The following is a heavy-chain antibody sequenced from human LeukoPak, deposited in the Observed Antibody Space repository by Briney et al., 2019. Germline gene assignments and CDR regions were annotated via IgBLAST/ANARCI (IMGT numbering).Heavy chain of an antibody. J-gene: IGHJ5*02. Sequence: ASVKVSCKASGYTFTSYYMHWVRQAPGQGLEWMGIINPSGGSTSYAQKFQGRVTMTRDTSTSTVYMELSSLRSEDTAVYYCARAQRTGYCSSTSCYRSGLGHWGQGTLVTVSS. CDR1: GYTFTSYY. V-gene: IGHV1-46*01. CDR3: ARAQRTGYCSSTSCYRSGLGH. CDR2: INPSGGST. D-gene: IGHD2-2*02.